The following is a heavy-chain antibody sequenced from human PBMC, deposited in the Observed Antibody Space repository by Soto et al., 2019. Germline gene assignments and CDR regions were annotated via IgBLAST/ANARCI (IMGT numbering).Heavy chain of an antibody. V-gene: IGHV1-3*01. D-gene: IGHD6-19*01. CDR1: GYTFTGYA. CDR2: INAGNGNT. J-gene: IGHJ4*02. CDR3: ARAVAVAADFDY. Sequence: ASVKVSCKASGYTFTGYAMHWVRQAPGQRLEWMGWINAGNGNTKYSQKLQGRVTITRDTSASAAYMELSSLSSEDTAVYYCARAVAVAADFDYWGQGTLVTVSS.